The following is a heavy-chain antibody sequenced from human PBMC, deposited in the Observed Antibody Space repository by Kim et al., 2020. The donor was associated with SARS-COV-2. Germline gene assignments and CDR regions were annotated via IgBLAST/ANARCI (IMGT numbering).Heavy chain of an antibody. Sequence: SETLSLTCTVSGGSISSSSYYWGWIRQPPGKGLEWIGSIYYSGSTYYNPSLKSRVTISVDTSKNQFSLKLSSVTAADTAVYYCARRGMVGATSGWFDPWGQGTLVTVSS. V-gene: IGHV4-39*01. D-gene: IGHD1-26*01. CDR1: GGSISSSSYY. CDR2: IYYSGST. CDR3: ARRGMVGATSGWFDP. J-gene: IGHJ5*02.